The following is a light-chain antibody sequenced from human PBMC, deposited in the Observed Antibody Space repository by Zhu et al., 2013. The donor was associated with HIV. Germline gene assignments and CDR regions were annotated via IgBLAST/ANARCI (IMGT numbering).Light chain of an antibody. J-gene: IGKJ4*01. V-gene: IGKV1-39*01. Sequence: DIQTTQSPSSLSAFVGDRVTITCRASHSITYFLNWYQQTPGKAPRLLIFAASRLQRGAPSRFSGSGFGTDFTLTISNLQPEDFATYYCQQYNSYPATFGGGTRVEIK. CDR2: AAS. CDR1: HSITYF. CDR3: QQYNSYPAT.